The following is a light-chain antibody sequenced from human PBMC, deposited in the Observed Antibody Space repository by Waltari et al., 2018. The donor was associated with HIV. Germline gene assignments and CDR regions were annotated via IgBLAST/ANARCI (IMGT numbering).Light chain of an antibody. CDR1: QSVSSY. Sequence: EIVLTQSPATLSLSPGERATLSCRASQSVSSYLAWYQQKPGQAPRLLIYDASNRASGIPARFSGSGSGTDCTLTISSREPEDFAVYYCQQRSDWLDTFGQGTKVEIK. CDR3: QQRSDWLDT. V-gene: IGKV3-11*01. J-gene: IGKJ2*01. CDR2: DAS.